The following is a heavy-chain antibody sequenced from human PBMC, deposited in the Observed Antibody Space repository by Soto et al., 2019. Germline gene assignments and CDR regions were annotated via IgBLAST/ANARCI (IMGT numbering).Heavy chain of an antibody. CDR3: ARARGGDSGDYASLFDR. CDR1: GGSVSIGDYL. J-gene: IGHJ5*02. CDR2: IHDSGNT. D-gene: IGHD4-17*01. Sequence: VQLQESGPGLVTPSQTLSLTCTVFGGSVSIGDYLWSWIRQRPGKGLEWIGYIHDSGNTYYNPSLKSRVTISLDTSKSQFSLKVTSMTAADTAVYFCARARGGDSGDYASLFDRWGQGNLVTVSS. V-gene: IGHV4-30-4*01.